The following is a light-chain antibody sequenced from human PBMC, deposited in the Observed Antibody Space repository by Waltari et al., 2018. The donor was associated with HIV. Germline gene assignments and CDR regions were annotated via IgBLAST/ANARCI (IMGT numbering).Light chain of an antibody. CDR2: KVS. V-gene: IGKV2-30*01. J-gene: IGKJ4*01. CDR3: MQGTHFLT. CDR1: QSLESTDGNTY. Sequence: DVVKTQTPVSLLVTLGQSASVSCKSSQSLESTDGNTYLNWFHQRPGHPPRRLIYKVSNRDSGVSDRFSGSGSGTEFTLKITTVEAEDAGIYFCMQGTHFLTFGGGTKV.